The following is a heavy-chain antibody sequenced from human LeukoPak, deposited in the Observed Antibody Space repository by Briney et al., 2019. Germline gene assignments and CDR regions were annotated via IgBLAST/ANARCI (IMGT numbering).Heavy chain of an antibody. Sequence: SETLSLTCTVSGGSISSGGYYWSWVRQPPGKGLEWIGYIYHSGSTYYNPSLKSRVTISVDRSKNQFSLKLSSVTAADTAVYYCARERGAVAGFDYWGQGNLVTVSS. D-gene: IGHD6-19*01. CDR1: GGSISSGGYY. CDR2: IYHSGST. CDR3: ARERGAVAGFDY. V-gene: IGHV4-30-2*01. J-gene: IGHJ4*02.